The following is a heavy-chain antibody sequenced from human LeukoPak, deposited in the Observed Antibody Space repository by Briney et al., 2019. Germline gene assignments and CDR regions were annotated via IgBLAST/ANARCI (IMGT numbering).Heavy chain of an antibody. V-gene: IGHV4-39*01. D-gene: IGHD2-2*01. CDR2: IYYSGST. J-gene: IGHJ4*02. CDR3: ASAPDLLCSSTSCQPFDY. CDR1: GGSISSSSYY. Sequence: SQTPSLTRTVSGGSISSSSYYWGWIRQPPGKGLEWIGSIYYSGSTYYNPSLKSRVTISVDTSKNQFSLKLSSVTAADTAVYYCASAPDLLCSSTSCQPFDYWGQGTLVTVSS.